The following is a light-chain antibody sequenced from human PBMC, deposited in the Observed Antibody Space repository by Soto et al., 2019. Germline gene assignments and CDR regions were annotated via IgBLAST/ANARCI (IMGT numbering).Light chain of an antibody. Sequence: SALTQPASVSGSPGQSITLSCPGTSSDGGGYNYVSWYQQHPGKAPQLMIYDVSNRPSGVSNRFSGSKSGNTASLTISGLQAEDEADDYCSSYTSSSTLGVFGTGTKLTVL. J-gene: IGLJ1*01. CDR1: SSDGGGYNY. V-gene: IGLV2-14*01. CDR3: SSYTSSSTLGV. CDR2: DVS.